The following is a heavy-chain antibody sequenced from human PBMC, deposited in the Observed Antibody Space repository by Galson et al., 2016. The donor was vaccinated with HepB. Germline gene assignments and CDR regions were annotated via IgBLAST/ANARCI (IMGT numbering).Heavy chain of an antibody. CDR3: ARPHVSSWFDY. Sequence: QSGAEVKKPGESLKISCKGSGYRFSSYWIGWVRQMPGKGLEWLGIIYTGDSETRYSPSFQGHVTMSVDKSINTACLQWDSLKASDTAMYFCARPHVSSWFDYWGPGTLVTVSS. J-gene: IGHJ5*01. D-gene: IGHD6-13*01. CDR1: GYRFSSYW. V-gene: IGHV5-51*01. CDR2: IYTGDSET.